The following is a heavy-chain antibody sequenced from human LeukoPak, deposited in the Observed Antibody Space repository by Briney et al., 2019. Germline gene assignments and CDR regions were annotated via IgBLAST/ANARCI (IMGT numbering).Heavy chain of an antibody. V-gene: IGHV4-39*01. Sequence: SETLSLTCTVSGGSISSSSYYWGWIRQPPAKGLEWIGSIYYSRSTYYNPSLKSRITISVDMSKNQFSLKLSSVTAADTALYYCARHSGLRSPFDPWGQGTLVTVTS. D-gene: IGHD3-3*01. CDR1: GGSISSSSYY. CDR2: IYYSRST. CDR3: ARHSGLRSPFDP. J-gene: IGHJ5*02.